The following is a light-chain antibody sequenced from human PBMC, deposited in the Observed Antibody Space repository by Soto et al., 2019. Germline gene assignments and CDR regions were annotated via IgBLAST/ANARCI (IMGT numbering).Light chain of an antibody. CDR1: QSVSSN. CDR3: QQYSNWYT. J-gene: IGKJ2*01. CDR2: GAS. Sequence: EIVMTQSPGTLSVSPGERATISCRASQSVSSNLAWYQQKPGQAPRLLIYGASTRATGVPARFSGSGSGTELTVSISSLQSEEFAVYYCQQYSNWYTFGQGTKLEIK. V-gene: IGKV3-15*01.